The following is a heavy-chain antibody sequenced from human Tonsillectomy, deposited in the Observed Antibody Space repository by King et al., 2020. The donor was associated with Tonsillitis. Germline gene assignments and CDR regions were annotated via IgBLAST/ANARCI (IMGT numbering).Heavy chain of an antibody. CDR3: ARVKYGDYVYDAFDI. V-gene: IGHV1-46*03. J-gene: IGHJ3*02. CDR2: INPSGGST. D-gene: IGHD4-17*01. CDR1: GYTFTSYY. Sequence: VQLVESGAEVKKPGASVKVYCKASGYTFTSYYMHWVRQAPGQGLEWMGIINPSGGSTSYAQKFQGRVTMTRDTSTSTVYMELSSLRSEDTAVYYCARVKYGDYVYDAFDIWGQGTMVTVSS.